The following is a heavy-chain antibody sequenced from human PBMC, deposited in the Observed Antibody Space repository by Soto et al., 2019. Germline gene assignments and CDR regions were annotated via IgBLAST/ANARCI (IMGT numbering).Heavy chain of an antibody. V-gene: IGHV3-33*01. J-gene: IGHJ5*02. CDR1: GFTFSSYG. CDR3: ARLYSSSWYGWFDP. D-gene: IGHD6-13*01. CDR2: IWYDGSNK. Sequence: QVQLVESGGGVVQPGRSLRLSCAASGFTFSSYGMHWVRQAPGKGLEWVAVIWYDGSNKYYADSVKGRFTISRDNSKNTLYLQMNTLRAEDTVVYYCARLYSSSWYGWFDPWGQGTLVTVSS.